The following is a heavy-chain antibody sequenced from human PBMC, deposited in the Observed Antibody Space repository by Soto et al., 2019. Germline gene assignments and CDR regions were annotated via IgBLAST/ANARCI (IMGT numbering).Heavy chain of an antibody. CDR3: AREIAASGINWLDP. Sequence: GESLKVSCQGSGYSFTRYWIGWVRQMPGKGLEWMGIIYPGDSDTRYSPSFQGQVTISADKSISTAYLQWSSLKASDTAMYYCAREIAASGINWLDPWGQGTLVTVSS. V-gene: IGHV5-51*01. D-gene: IGHD6-13*01. CDR1: GYSFTRYW. J-gene: IGHJ5*02. CDR2: IYPGDSDT.